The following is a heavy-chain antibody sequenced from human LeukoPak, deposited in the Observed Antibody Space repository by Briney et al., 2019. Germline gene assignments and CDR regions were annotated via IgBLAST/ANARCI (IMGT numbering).Heavy chain of an antibody. V-gene: IGHV3-66*02. D-gene: IGHD6-19*01. CDR2: IYSGGST. CDR1: GFTVSSNY. J-gene: IGHJ4*02. CDR3: VRVGQWLGHYYFDY. Sequence: GGSLRLSCAASGFTVSSNYMNWVRQAPGKGLEWDSIIYSGGSTYYADSVKGRFTISRDKSKSTLWLQMNSLRAEDTAVYYCVRVGQWLGHYYFDYWGQGTLVTVAS.